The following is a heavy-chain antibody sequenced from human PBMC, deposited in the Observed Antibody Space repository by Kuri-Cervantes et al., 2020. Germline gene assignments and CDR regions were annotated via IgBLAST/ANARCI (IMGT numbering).Heavy chain of an antibody. J-gene: IGHJ4*02. Sequence: GESLKISCAASGFIVTSNYMSWVRQAPGKGLEWVSSISSSSSYIYYADSVKGRFTISRDNAKNSLYLQMNSLRAEDTAVYYCARGSGRNYDILTGYYSLSWDLDYWGQGTLVTVSS. V-gene: IGHV3-21*01. CDR1: GFIVTSNY. D-gene: IGHD3-9*01. CDR2: ISSSSSYI. CDR3: ARGSGRNYDILTGYYSLSWDLDY.